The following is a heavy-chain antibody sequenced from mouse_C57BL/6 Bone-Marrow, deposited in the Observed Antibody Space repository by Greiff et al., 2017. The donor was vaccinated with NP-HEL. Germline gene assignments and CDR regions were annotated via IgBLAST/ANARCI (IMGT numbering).Heavy chain of an antibody. V-gene: IGHV1-69*01. Sequence: QVQLQQPGAELVMPGASVKLSCKASGYTFTSYWMHWVKQRPGQGLEWIGALDPSDSYTNYNQKFKGKSTLTVDKSSSTAYMQLSSLTSEDSAVYYCAREGFGYYGSSFFAYWGQGTLVTVSA. CDR1: GYTFTSYW. CDR2: LDPSDSYT. D-gene: IGHD1-1*01. CDR3: AREGFGYYGSSFFAY. J-gene: IGHJ3*01.